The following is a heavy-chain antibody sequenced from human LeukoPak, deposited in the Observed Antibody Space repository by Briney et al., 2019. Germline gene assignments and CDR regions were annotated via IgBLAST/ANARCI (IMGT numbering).Heavy chain of an antibody. CDR3: ARGFRGDSFDY. V-gene: IGHV4-38-2*02. Sequence: SETLSLTCTVSGGSISSYYWSWIRQPPGKGLEWIASIYHSGSTYYKPSLKSRVTISVDTSKNQFSLKLSSVTAADTAVYFCARGFRGDSFDYWGQGTLVTVSS. J-gene: IGHJ4*02. CDR2: IYHSGST. D-gene: IGHD7-27*01. CDR1: GGSISSYY.